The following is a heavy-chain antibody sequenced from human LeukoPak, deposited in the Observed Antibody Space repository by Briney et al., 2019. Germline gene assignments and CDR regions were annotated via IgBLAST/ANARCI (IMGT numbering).Heavy chain of an antibody. CDR3: AKDQKAGVDRAMAS. Sequence: GGSIRLSCAASGFTLSRYALHWIRKAPGNGMEWISAISGSGCSTYYADSVKGRFTISRDNSKNTLYLQMNSLRAEDTAVYYCAKDQKAGVDRAMASWGQVTLVTVSS. J-gene: IGHJ4*02. CDR2: ISGSGCST. D-gene: IGHD5-18*01. CDR1: GFTLSRYA. V-gene: IGHV3-23*01.